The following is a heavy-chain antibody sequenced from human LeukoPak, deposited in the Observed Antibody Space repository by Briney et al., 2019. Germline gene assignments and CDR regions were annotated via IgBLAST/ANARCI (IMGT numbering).Heavy chain of an antibody. J-gene: IGHJ4*02. V-gene: IGHV4-34*01. CDR3: ARYREVGATVDY. D-gene: IGHD1-26*01. CDR2: INHSGST. CDR1: GGSFSGYY. Sequence: SETLSLTCAVYGGSFSGYYWSWIRQPPGKGLEWIGEINHSGSTHYNPSLASLKSRVTISGDTSKNQFSLTLSSVTAADTAVYYCARYREVGATVDYWGQGTLVTVSS.